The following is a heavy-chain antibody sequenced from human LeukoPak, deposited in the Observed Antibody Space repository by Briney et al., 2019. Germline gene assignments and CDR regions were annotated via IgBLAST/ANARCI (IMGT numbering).Heavy chain of an antibody. D-gene: IGHD3-16*01. V-gene: IGHV4-61*02. CDR2: IKSSNT. CDR1: GASVSSDRFY. Sequence: SETLSLTCTVSGASVSSDRFYWTWVRQPAGKGLEWIGRIKSSNTNYNPSLKSRVSISLDTSTNEFSLKLSSLTAADTAVYYCARVPDWTYVPDYWGQGTLVTVPS. CDR3: ARVPDWTYVPDY. J-gene: IGHJ4*02.